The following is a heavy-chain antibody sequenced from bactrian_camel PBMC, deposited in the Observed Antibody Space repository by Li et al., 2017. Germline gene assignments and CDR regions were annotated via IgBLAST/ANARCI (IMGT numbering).Heavy chain of an antibody. J-gene: IGHJ6*01. CDR2: IATGSGNT. CDR1: GYTFSSYC. CDR3: ATGGRCFSY. D-gene: IGHD2*01. Sequence: HVQLVESGGGSVQAGGSLKLSCEVSGYTFSSYCMAWFRQAPGKEREGVARIATGSGNTYYADSVKGRFTISQDNAKFTVYLQMNSLKPEDTATYFCATGGRCFSYWGQGTQV. V-gene: IGHV3S1*01.